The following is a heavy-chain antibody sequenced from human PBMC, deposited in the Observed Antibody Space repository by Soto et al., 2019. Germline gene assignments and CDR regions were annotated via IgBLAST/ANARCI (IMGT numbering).Heavy chain of an antibody. J-gene: IGHJ4*02. CDR2: ISYDGSNK. V-gene: IGHV3-30-3*01. CDR1: GFTFSSYA. CDR3: ARDLTPGYCSGGSCYRPYY. Sequence: GGSLRLSCAASGFTFSSYAMHWVRQAPGKGLEWVAVISYDGSNKYYADSVKGRFTISRDNSKNTLYLQMNSLRAEDTAVYYCARDLTPGYCSGGSCYRPYYWGQGTLVTVSS. D-gene: IGHD2-15*01.